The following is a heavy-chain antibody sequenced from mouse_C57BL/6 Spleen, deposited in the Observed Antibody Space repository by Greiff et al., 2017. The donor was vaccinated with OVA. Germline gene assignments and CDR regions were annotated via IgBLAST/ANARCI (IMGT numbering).Heavy chain of an antibody. CDR2: IYPGSGST. V-gene: IGHV1-55*01. Sequence: VQLQQSGAELVKPGASVKMSCKASGYTFTSYSITWVKQRPGQGLEWIGDIYPGSGSTNYNEKFKSKATLTVDTSSSTAYMQLSSLTSEDSAVYYCAREERVAMDYWGQGTSVTVSS. J-gene: IGHJ4*01. CDR1: GYTFTSYS. CDR3: AREERVAMDY.